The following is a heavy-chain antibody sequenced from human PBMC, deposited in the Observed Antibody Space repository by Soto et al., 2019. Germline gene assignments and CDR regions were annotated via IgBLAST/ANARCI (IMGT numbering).Heavy chain of an antibody. V-gene: IGHV1-18*01. CDR2: SSAYSVVA. Sequence: QLEQPGGEVKKTGASVKVSCKASGYAFTSYGITWVRQAPGQGLEWMGWSSAYSVVAKYALKFQDIVTMTTDTATNTAYMELRSLPSDDTAIYYCARGPRSGFCSGGTCHYFDYWGQGTQVTVSA. CDR1: GYAFTSYG. J-gene: IGHJ4*02. D-gene: IGHD2-15*01. CDR3: ARGPRSGFCSGGTCHYFDY.